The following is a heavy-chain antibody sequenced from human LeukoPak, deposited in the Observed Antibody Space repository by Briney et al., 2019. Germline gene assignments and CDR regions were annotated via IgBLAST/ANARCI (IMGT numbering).Heavy chain of an antibody. J-gene: IGHJ4*02. Sequence: SETLTLTCTVSGGSMRNYYWSWIRQPAGRGLEWIGRINTSGSTKYNPSLKSRVTMSVDTSKSQFSLKLSSVTAADTAVYYCARETYYYGSGSYYSFDYWGQGTLVTVSS. CDR1: GGSMRNYY. D-gene: IGHD3-10*01. CDR3: ARETYYYGSGSYYSFDY. CDR2: INTSGST. V-gene: IGHV4-4*07.